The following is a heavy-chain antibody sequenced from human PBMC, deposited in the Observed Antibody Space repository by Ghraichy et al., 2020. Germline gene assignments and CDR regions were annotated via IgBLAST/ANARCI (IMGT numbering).Heavy chain of an antibody. CDR1: GGSISSGSYY. D-gene: IGHD2-15*01. V-gene: IGHV4-61*02. J-gene: IGHJ4*02. CDR3: ARVGCSGGSCSADY. Sequence: SETLSLTCTVSGGSISSGSYYWSWIRQPAGKGLEWIGRIYTSGSTNYNPSLKSRVTISVDTSKNQFSLKLSSVTAADTAVYYCARVGCSGGSCSADYWGQGTLVTVSS. CDR2: IYTSGST.